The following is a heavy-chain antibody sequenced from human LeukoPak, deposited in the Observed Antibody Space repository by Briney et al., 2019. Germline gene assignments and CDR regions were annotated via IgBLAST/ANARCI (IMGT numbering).Heavy chain of an antibody. D-gene: IGHD6-19*01. CDR3: ARSPRYSSGWFGV. CDR1: GGSFSGYY. CDR2: INHSGST. J-gene: IGHJ4*02. V-gene: IGHV4-34*01. Sequence: SETLSLTCAVYGGSFSGYYWSWIRQPPGKGLEWIGEINHSGSTNYNPSLKSRVTILVDTSKNQFSLKLSSVTAADTAVYYCARSPRYSSGWFGVWGQGTLVTVSS.